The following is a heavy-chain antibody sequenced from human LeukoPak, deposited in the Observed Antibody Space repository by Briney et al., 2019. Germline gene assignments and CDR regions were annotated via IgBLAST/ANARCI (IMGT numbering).Heavy chain of an antibody. D-gene: IGHD3-9*01. CDR3: AREPNRGAIYDIYANQYGMDV. V-gene: IGHV1-18*04. J-gene: IGHJ6*04. CDR2: ISAYNGNT. CDR1: GYTFTSYG. Sequence: GASVKVSCKASGYTFTSYGISWVRQAPGQGLEWMGWISAYNGNTNYAQKLQGRVTMTTDTSTSTAYMELRSLRSDDTAVYYCAREPNRGAIYDIYANQYGMDVWGKGTTVTVSS.